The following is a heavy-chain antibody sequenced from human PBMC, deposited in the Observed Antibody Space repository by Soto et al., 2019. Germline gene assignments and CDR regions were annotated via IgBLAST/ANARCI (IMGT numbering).Heavy chain of an antibody. CDR1: GYTFTSYG. V-gene: IGHV1-58*02. CDR2: IVVGSGNT. J-gene: IGHJ3*02. Sequence: SVKVSCKASGYTFTSYGISWVRQARGQRLEWIGWIVVGSGNTNYAQKFQERVTITRDMSTSTAYMELSSLRSEDTAVYYCAADYGFEDAFDIWGQGTMVTVSS. D-gene: IGHD3-10*01. CDR3: AADYGFEDAFDI.